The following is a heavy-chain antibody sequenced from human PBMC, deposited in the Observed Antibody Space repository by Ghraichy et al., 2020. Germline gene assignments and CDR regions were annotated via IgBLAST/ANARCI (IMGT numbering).Heavy chain of an antibody. CDR1: GFTFSRYA. D-gene: IGHD3-3*01. CDR3: ANVDSITIFGVVIPSHY. J-gene: IGHJ4*01. Sequence: LSLTCAASGFTFSRYAMNWFRQAPGKGLEWVPVISGSGDYTYYADSVKGRFTISRDNSKNTLYLQMNSLRAEDTAVYYCANVDSITIFGVVIPSHYWGHGILVNVSS. V-gene: IGHV3-23*01. CDR2: ISGSGDYT.